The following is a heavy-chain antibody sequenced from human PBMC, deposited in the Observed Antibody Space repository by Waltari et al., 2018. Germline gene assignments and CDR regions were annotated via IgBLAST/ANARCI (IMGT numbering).Heavy chain of an antibody. V-gene: IGHV1-24*01. CDR2: FDPEDGET. D-gene: IGHD2-15*01. J-gene: IGHJ5*02. Sequence: QVQLVQSGAEVKKPGASVKVSCKVSGYTLTELSMHWVRQAPGKGLEWMGGFDPEDGETIYEQKFKGRVTMTEDTSTDTAYMELSSLRSEDTAVYYCATDRVEVVAATRGGWFDPWGQGTLVTVSS. CDR1: GYTLTELS. CDR3: ATDRVEVVAATRGGWFDP.